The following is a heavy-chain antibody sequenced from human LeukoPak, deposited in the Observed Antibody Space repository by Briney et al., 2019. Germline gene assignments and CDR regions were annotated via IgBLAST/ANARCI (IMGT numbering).Heavy chain of an antibody. D-gene: IGHD6-13*01. V-gene: IGHV1-24*01. CDR1: GYTLTELS. CDR3: ATEAWYSSSAYFDY. Sequence: ASVKVSCKVSGYTLTELSMHWARQAPGKGLEWMGGFDPEDGETIYAQKFQGRVTMTEDTSTDTAYMELSSLRSEDTAVYYCATEAWYSSSAYFDYWGQGTLVTVSS. CDR2: FDPEDGET. J-gene: IGHJ4*02.